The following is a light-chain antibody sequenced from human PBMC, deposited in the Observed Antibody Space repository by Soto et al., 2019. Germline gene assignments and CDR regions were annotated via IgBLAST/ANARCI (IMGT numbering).Light chain of an antibody. CDR3: QKYKVYPYT. J-gene: IGKJ2*01. CDR2: DVS. Sequence: DIQMTQSPSTLSASIGDRVTLTCLASQSLTCRLACYQQKPGRPPKLLIYDVSILESGVASRFSGSESGTDFILNISSLSPDDFANIYCQKYKVYPYTFGHGNRLDI. V-gene: IGKV1-5*01. CDR1: QSLTCR.